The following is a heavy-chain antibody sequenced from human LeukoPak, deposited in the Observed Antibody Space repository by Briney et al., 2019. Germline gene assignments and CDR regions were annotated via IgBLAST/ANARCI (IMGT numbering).Heavy chain of an antibody. V-gene: IGHV4-59*01. CDR2: IYYSGST. CDR1: GGSISSYY. Sequence: NPSETLSLTCTVSGGSISSYYWSWIRQPPGKGLEWIGYIYYSGSTNYNPSLKSRVTISVDTSKNQFSLKLSSVTAADTAVYYCARVGVYSSGWYYFDYWGQGTLVTVSS. J-gene: IGHJ4*02. CDR3: ARVGVYSSGWYYFDY. D-gene: IGHD6-19*01.